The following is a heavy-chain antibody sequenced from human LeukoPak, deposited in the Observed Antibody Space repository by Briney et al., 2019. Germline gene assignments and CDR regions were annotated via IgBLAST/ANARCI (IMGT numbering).Heavy chain of an antibody. CDR2: INHSGST. CDR3: ARAHFYSGSSFIDY. J-gene: IGHJ4*02. V-gene: IGHV4-34*01. Sequence: SETLSLTCAVYGGSFSGYYWSWIRQPPGKGLEWIGEINHSGSTNYNPSLKSRVTISVDTSKNQFSLKLSSVTAADTAVYCCARAHFYSGSSFIDYWGQGALVTVS. D-gene: IGHD1-26*01. CDR1: GGSFSGYY.